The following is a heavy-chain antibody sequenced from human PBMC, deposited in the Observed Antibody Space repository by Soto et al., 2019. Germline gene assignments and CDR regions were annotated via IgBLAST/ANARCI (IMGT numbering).Heavy chain of an antibody. CDR2: IYYSGST. J-gene: IGHJ4*02. CDR1: GGSISRYS. D-gene: IGHD4-17*01. CDR3: ARGDGGFDYFDY. Sequence: SETLSLTCTVSGGSISRYSWSWIRLPPGKGLEWIGYIYYSGSTNYNPSLKSRVTISVDTSKNQFSLKLSSVTAADTAVYYCARGDGGFDYFDYWGQGTLVTVS. V-gene: IGHV4-59*01.